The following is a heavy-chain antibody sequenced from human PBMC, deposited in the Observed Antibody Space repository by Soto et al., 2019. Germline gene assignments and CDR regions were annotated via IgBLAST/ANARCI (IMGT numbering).Heavy chain of an antibody. CDR3: ANSPPAHSGYDLAY. CDR2: VYWDDEK. Sequence: QITLTESGPTLVKPTQTLTLTCSFSGFSLNTPGTGVGWIRQRPGEALEWIALVYWDDEKRSSPSLRARLTISKDTPRNTVVLTMINVDPVDTGPYYCANSPPAHSGYDLAYRGQGTLVSVSS. CDR1: GFSLNTPGTG. J-gene: IGHJ4*02. V-gene: IGHV2-5*02. D-gene: IGHD5-12*01.